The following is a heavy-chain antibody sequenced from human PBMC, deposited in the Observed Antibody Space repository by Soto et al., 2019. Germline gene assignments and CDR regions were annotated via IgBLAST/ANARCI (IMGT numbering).Heavy chain of an antibody. CDR3: AKDLDYGGYGMDV. CDR2: ISYDGSNK. J-gene: IGHJ6*02. Sequence: GGSLRLSCAASGFTFSSYGMHWVRQAPGKGLEWVAVISYDGSNKYYADSVKGRFTISRDNSKNTLYLQMNSLRAEDTAVYYCAKDLDYGGYGMDVWGQGTTVTVSS. V-gene: IGHV3-30*18. CDR1: GFTFSSYG. D-gene: IGHD4-17*01.